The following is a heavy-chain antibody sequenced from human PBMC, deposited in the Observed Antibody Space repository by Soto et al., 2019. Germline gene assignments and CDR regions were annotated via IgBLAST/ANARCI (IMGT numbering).Heavy chain of an antibody. CDR2: ISASGGRT. CDR1: GFTFSSYA. CDR3: GKDPNGDYVGAFDV. D-gene: IGHD3-16*01. V-gene: IGHV3-23*01. Sequence: EVQLLESGGGLVQPGGSLRLSCAASGFTFSSYAMSWVRQAPGKGLEWVSGISASGGRTYYADSVKGRFTISRDKSKNTLYLQMQGLRVEDTALYYCGKDPNGDYVGAFDVWGQGTMVTVSS. J-gene: IGHJ3*01.